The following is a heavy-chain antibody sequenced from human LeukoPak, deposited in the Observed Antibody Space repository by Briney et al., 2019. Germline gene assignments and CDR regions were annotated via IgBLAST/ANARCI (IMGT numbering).Heavy chain of an antibody. CDR2: INPSGGST. Sequence: ASVKVSCKASGYTFTSYYMHWVRQAPGQGLEWMGIINPSGGSTSYAQKFQGRVTMTRDTYTSTVYKELSSLRSEDTAVYYCARGQNDLFRPGDVWGKGTTVTVSS. V-gene: IGHV1-46*01. CDR3: ARGQNDLFRPGDV. J-gene: IGHJ6*04. CDR1: GYTFTSYY.